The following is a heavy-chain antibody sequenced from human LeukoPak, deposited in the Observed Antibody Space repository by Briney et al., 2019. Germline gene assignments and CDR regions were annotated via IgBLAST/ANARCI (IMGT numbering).Heavy chain of an antibody. CDR2: FYSTGST. CDR3: ARDQYSGSLDY. J-gene: IGHJ4*02. CDR1: GGSISSYY. Sequence: PSETLSLTCTVSGGSISSYYWTWIRQPAGKGLEWIGRFYSTGSTNYNPSLKSRVTMSVDTSKNQFSLKLSSVTAADTAVYCCARDQYSGSLDYWGQGTLVTVSS. V-gene: IGHV4-4*07. D-gene: IGHD1-26*01.